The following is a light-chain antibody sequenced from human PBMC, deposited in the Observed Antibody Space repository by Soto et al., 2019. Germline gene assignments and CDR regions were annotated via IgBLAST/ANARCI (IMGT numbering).Light chain of an antibody. CDR3: QHLDSYPL. J-gene: IGKJ3*01. CDR2: SAS. CDR1: QGISTF. Sequence: DIQLTQSPSFLSASAGDRVTITCRASQGISTFLAWYQQKPGEAPKLLIYSASTLHSGVPSRFSGRGSGTDFTLTISSLQPEDFATYYCQHLDSYPLFGPGTKVDIK. V-gene: IGKV1-9*01.